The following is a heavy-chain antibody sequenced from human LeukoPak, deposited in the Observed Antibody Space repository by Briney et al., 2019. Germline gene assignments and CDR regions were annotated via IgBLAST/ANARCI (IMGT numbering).Heavy chain of an antibody. CDR2: ISDGGEST. V-gene: IGHV3-23*01. J-gene: IGHJ6*02. D-gene: IGHD6-13*01. Sequence: GGSLRLSCEASGFTFNKYVMTWVRQAPGKGLEWVSGISDGGESTYYADSVKGRFTISRDSSKNTLYLQMNSLRAEDTAVHYCAKDFGQQLVPGSYYYGMDVWGQGTTVTVSS. CDR3: AKDFGQQLVPGSYYYGMDV. CDR1: GFTFNKYV.